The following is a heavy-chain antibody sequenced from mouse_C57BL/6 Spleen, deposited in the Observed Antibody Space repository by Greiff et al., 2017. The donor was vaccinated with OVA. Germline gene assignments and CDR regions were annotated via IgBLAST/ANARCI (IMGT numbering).Heavy chain of an antibody. V-gene: IGHV1-76*01. D-gene: IGHD1-1*01. CDR2: IYPGSGNT. Sequence: VQLQQSGAELVRPGASVKLSCKASGYTFTDYYINWVKQRPGQGLEWIARIYPGSGNTYYNEKFKGKATLTAEKSSSTAYMQLSSLTSEDSAVYFCARDYYGSSSYYFDYWGQGTTLTVSS. CDR3: ARDYYGSSSYYFDY. J-gene: IGHJ2*01. CDR1: GYTFTDYY.